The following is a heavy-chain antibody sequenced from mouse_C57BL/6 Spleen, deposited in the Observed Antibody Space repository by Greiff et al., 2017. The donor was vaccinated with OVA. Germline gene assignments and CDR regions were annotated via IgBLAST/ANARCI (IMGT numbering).Heavy chain of an antibody. J-gene: IGHJ3*01. Sequence: VKLQESGAELVKPGASVKISCKASGYAFSSYWMNWVKQRPGKGLEWIGQIYPGDGDTNYNGKFKGKATLTADKSSSTAYMQLSSLTSEDSAVYFCAREGDYAWFAYWGQGTLVTVSA. V-gene: IGHV1-80*01. D-gene: IGHD2-4*01. CDR3: AREGDYAWFAY. CDR1: GYAFSSYW. CDR2: IYPGDGDT.